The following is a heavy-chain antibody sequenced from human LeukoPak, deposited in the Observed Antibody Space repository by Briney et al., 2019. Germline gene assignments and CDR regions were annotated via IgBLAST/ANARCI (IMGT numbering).Heavy chain of an antibody. CDR3: ASGSLSGDYGDY. J-gene: IGHJ4*02. Sequence: ASVKVSCKASGGTFSSYAMSWVRQAPGQGLEWMGGIIPIFGTANYAQKFQGRVTITADESTSTAYMELSSLRSEDTAVYYCASGSLSGDYGDYWGQGTLVTVSS. D-gene: IGHD4-17*01. V-gene: IGHV1-69*13. CDR1: GGTFSSYA. CDR2: IIPIFGTA.